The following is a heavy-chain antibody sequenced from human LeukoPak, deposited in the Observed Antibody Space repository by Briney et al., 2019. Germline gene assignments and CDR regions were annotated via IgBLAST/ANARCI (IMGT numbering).Heavy chain of an antibody. CDR1: GFTFSPYG. CDR2: ISSDGSNE. CDR3: ARGGGGYTYDRPLYY. D-gene: IGHD5-18*01. Sequence: GGSLRLSCAASGFTFSPYGMHWVRQAPGKGLEWVAVISSDGSNEYYADSVKGRFTISRDNSKNTLYVQMNSLRVEDTAVYYCARGGGGYTYDRPLYYWGQGTLVAVSS. J-gene: IGHJ4*02. V-gene: IGHV3-30*03.